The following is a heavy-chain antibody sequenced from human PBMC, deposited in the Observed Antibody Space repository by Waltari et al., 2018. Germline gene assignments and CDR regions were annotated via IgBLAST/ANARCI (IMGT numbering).Heavy chain of an antibody. CDR2: IYYSGST. CDR3: AREGKLGVVY. J-gene: IGHJ4*02. Sequence: QVQLQESGPGLVKPSETLSLTCTVSGGSISSYYWSWIRQPPGKGLEWIGYIYYSGSTNYNPSLKSRVTISVDTSKNQFSLKLSSVTAADTAVYYCAREGKLGVVYWGQGTLVTVSS. CDR1: GGSISSYY. D-gene: IGHD7-27*01. V-gene: IGHV4-59*12.